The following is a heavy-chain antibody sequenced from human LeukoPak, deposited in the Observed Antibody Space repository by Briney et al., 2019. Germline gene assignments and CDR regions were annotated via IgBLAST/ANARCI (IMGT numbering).Heavy chain of an antibody. V-gene: IGHV3-23*01. J-gene: IGHJ2*01. Sequence: GGSLRLSCAASGFTFSSYAMSFVRPAPGKGLECVSAISGSGGSTYYADSVKGRFTISRDNSKNTLYLQMNSLRAEDTAVYYCAKGPRDGYNPARYFDLWGRGTLVTVSS. CDR3: AKGPRDGYNPARYFDL. CDR1: GFTFSSYA. CDR2: ISGSGGST. D-gene: IGHD5-24*01.